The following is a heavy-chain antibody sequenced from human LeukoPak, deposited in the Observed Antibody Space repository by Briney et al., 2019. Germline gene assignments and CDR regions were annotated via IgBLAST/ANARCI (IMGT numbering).Heavy chain of an antibody. J-gene: IGHJ4*02. CDR1: GFTFNTYT. V-gene: IGHV3-21*01. CDR3: ARDLYGDYAIDS. Sequence: GGSLRLSCATSGFTFNTYTMNWVRQAPGKGLEWVSSISGSSASIYYADSVDGRFTISRDNARNSLYLQMDSLKAEDTAIYYCARDLYGDYAIDSWGQGTL. D-gene: IGHD4-17*01. CDR2: ISGSSASI.